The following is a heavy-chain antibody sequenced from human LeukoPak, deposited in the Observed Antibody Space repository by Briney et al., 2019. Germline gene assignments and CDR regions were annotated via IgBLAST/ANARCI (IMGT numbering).Heavy chain of an antibody. V-gene: IGHV3-9*01. CDR2: ISWNCGSI. CDR1: GFTFDDYA. Sequence: GGSLRLSCAASGFTFDDYAMHWVRQAPGKGLEWVSGISWNCGSIGYADSVKGRFTISRDNAKNSLYLRMNSLRAEDTAVYYCARGVPTGVDYFDYWGQGTLVTVSS. CDR3: ARGVPTGVDYFDY. D-gene: IGHD2-8*02. J-gene: IGHJ4*02.